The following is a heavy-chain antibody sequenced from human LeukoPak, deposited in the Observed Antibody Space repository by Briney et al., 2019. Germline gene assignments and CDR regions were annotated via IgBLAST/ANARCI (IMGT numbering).Heavy chain of an antibody. Sequence: KPGGSLTRYCAASGFTFSSYSMNWLRQAPGKGLEWVSSISSSTSYIYYADSVKGRFTISRDNAKNSLYLQMNSLRAEDTAVYYCARRYYYDSSGYPPYYFDYWGQGTLVTVSS. J-gene: IGHJ4*02. CDR2: ISSSTSYI. V-gene: IGHV3-21*01. CDR1: GFTFSSYS. CDR3: ARRYYYDSSGYPPYYFDY. D-gene: IGHD3-22*01.